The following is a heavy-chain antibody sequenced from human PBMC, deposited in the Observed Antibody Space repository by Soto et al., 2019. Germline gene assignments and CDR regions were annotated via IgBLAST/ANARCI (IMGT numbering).Heavy chain of an antibody. CDR2: INHSGST. CDR3: ARRGITIFGVVIADHYYFDY. V-gene: IGHV4-34*01. Sequence: QVQLQQWGAGLLKPSETLSLTCAVYGGSFSGYYWSWIRQPPGKGLAWIGEINHSGSTNYNPSLKSRVTISVDTSKNQFSLKLSSVTAADTAVDYCARRGITIFGVVIADHYYFDYWGQGTLVTVCS. J-gene: IGHJ4*02. D-gene: IGHD3-3*01. CDR1: GGSFSGYY.